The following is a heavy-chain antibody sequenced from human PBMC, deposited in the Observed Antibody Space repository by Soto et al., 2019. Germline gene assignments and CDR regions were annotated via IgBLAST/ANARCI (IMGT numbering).Heavy chain of an antibody. J-gene: IGHJ4*02. CDR2: ISAYNGNR. Sequence: ASVKVSCKASGYTFTSYGISWVRQAPGQGLEWMGWISAYNGNRNYAQKLQGRVTMTTDTSTSTAYMELSSLRSDDTAIYYCVRVVEIPGYPDYWGQGTLVTVSS. CDR1: GYTFTSYG. V-gene: IGHV1-18*01. D-gene: IGHD5-12*01. CDR3: VRVVEIPGYPDY.